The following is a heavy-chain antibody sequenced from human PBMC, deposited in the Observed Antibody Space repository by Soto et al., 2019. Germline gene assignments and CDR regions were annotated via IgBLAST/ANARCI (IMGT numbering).Heavy chain of an antibody. Sequence: ETLSLTCTVSGGSISSDYCSWIRQPPGKGLEWIGYIYYSGSTNYNPSLKSRVTISVDTSKNQFSLKLSSVTATDTAVYYCARQAGPYSSSWYEGPFDYWGQGTLVTVSS. CDR3: ARQAGPYSSSWYEGPFDY. CDR1: GGSISSDY. J-gene: IGHJ4*02. CDR2: IYYSGST. D-gene: IGHD6-13*01. V-gene: IGHV4-59*08.